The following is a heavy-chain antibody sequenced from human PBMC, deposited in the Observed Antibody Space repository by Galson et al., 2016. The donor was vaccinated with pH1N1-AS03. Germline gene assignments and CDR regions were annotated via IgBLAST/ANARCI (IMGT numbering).Heavy chain of an antibody. V-gene: IGHV3-21*01. CDR1: GFTFSSYS. Sequence: SLRLSCAASGFTFSSYSVNWVRQAPGKGLEWVSSISSRSSDIYYADSVKGRFTISRDNARRSLYLQMNSLRAEDTAVYYCARSQYPGTPRGGLDVWGQGTTVTVSS. D-gene: IGHD2-15*01. J-gene: IGHJ6*02. CDR3: ARSQYPGTPRGGLDV. CDR2: ISSRSSDI.